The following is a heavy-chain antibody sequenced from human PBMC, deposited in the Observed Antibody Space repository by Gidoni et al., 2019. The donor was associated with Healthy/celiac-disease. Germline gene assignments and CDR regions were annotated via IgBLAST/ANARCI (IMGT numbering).Heavy chain of an antibody. V-gene: IGHV3-74*01. CDR1: GSNLSRYR. CDR3: ASGDFWSGYYTGCWFDP. J-gene: IGHJ5*02. D-gene: IGHD3-3*01. CDR2: IDSVGSST. Sequence: EVQLVESGGGLVQPGGSLRLSCSAPGSNLSRYRLPWVRHAPGQGLGRVSRIDSVGSSTSDEDSVKGQFTIARDNDKNTLYLQMNSRRAGDAAVDYCASGDFWSGYYTGCWFDPWGQGTLVTVSS.